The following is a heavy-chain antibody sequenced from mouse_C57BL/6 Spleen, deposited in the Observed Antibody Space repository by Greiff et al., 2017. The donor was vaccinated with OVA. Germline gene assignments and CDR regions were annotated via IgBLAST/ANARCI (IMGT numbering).Heavy chain of an antibody. V-gene: IGHV1-66*01. Sequence: QVQLKQSGPELVKPGASVKISCKASGYSFTSYYIHWVKQRPGQGLEWIGWIYPGSGNTKYNEKFKGKATLTADTSSSTAYMQLSSLTSEDSAVYYCARGAITTDYYAIDYWGQGTSVTVSS. CDR2: IYPGSGNT. J-gene: IGHJ4*01. D-gene: IGHD1-1*01. CDR3: ARGAITTDYYAIDY. CDR1: GYSFTSYY.